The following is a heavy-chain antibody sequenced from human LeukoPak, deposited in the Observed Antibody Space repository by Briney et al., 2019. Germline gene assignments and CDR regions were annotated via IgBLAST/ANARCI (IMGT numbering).Heavy chain of an antibody. D-gene: IGHD3-9*01. CDR2: IWYDGSNK. CDR1: RFTFSSYG. J-gene: IGHJ4*02. Sequence: PGGSLRLSCAASRFTFSSYGMHWVRQAPGKGLEGVAVIWYDGSNKYYADSVKGRFTISRDNSKNTLYLQMDSLTAEDTAVYHCAKDLTGAYCSDYWGQGTLVTVSS. CDR3: AKDLTGAYCSDY. V-gene: IGHV3-30*02.